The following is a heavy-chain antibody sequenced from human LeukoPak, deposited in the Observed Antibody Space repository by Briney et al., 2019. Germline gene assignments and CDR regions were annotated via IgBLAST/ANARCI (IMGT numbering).Heavy chain of an antibody. Sequence: GGSLRLSCAASGFIFSSYSMNWVRQAPGKGLEWVSYTSSGSGTIYYTESVKGRFTISRDNARNSLYLQMNNLRAEDTAVYYCVRDASHYDNVWGSYRLLDYWGQGTLVTVSS. CDR1: GFIFSSYS. V-gene: IGHV3-48*04. D-gene: IGHD3-16*02. J-gene: IGHJ4*02. CDR2: TSSGSGTI. CDR3: VRDASHYDNVWGSYRLLDY.